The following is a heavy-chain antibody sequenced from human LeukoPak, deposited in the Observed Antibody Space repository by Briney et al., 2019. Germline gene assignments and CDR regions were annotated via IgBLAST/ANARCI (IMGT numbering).Heavy chain of an antibody. D-gene: IGHD1-26*01. CDR1: GFTFDDYA. J-gene: IGHJ4*02. Sequence: PGGSLRLSCAASGFTFDDYAMHWVRQAPGKGLEWVSAISGSGGSTYYADSVKGRFTISRDNSKNTLYLQMNSLRAEDTAVYYCAKFYSFRYLDYWGQGTLVTVSS. CDR2: ISGSGGST. CDR3: AKFYSFRYLDY. V-gene: IGHV3-23*01.